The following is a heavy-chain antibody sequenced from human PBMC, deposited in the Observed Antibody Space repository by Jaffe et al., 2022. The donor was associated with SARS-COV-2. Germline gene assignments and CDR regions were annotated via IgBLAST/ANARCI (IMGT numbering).Heavy chain of an antibody. Sequence: EVQLLESGGGFIQPGGSLRLSCAASGFTFSNCAMSWVRQAPGKGLEWVSATSRDGRYSYSADSVKGRVTISRDNSQNTLYLQMNSLRAEDTAVYYCARESPLVGNNGRTTNLVLDYWGQGTLVTVSS. CDR1: GFTFSNCA. D-gene: IGHD1-26*01. CDR2: TSRDGRYS. V-gene: IGHV3-23*01. CDR3: ARESPLVGNNGRTTNLVLDY. J-gene: IGHJ4*02.